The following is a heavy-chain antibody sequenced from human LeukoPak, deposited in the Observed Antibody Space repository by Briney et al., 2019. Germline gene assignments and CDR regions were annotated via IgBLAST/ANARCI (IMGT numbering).Heavy chain of an antibody. CDR2: FDPEDGET. J-gene: IGHJ4*02. Sequence: ASVKVSCKVSGYTLTELSMHWVRQAPGKGLEWMGGFDPEDGETIYAQKFQGRPTMTEDTSTDTAYMELSSLRSEDTAVYYCATGSAAYSGYDFDYWGQGALVTVSS. D-gene: IGHD5-12*01. V-gene: IGHV1-24*01. CDR1: GYTLTELS. CDR3: ATGSAAYSGYDFDY.